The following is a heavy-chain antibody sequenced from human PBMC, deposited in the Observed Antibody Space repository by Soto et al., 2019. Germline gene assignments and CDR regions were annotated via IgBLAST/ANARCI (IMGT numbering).Heavy chain of an antibody. V-gene: IGHV3-7*01. CDR1: GFTFSDFW. J-gene: IGHJ4*02. CDR3: ARESEDLTSNFDY. Sequence: GGSLRLSCEASGFTFSDFWMSWVRQAPGKGLEWVANIRGDGSEKRYVDSVRGRFTISRDNAKNSVYLEMNSLRAEDTAVYYCARESEDLTSNFDYWGQGTLVTVSS. CDR2: IRGDGSEK.